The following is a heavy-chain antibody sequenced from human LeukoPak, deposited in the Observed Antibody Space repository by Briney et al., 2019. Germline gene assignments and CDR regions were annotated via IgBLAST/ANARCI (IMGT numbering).Heavy chain of an antibody. CDR2: INSDGSST. J-gene: IGHJ4*02. CDR1: GFTFSSYW. V-gene: IGHV3-74*01. CDR3: ARKLCVSGSYYWLDY. D-gene: IGHD3-10*01. Sequence: GGSLRLTCAASGFTFSSYWMHWVRQAPGKGLVWVSRINSDGSSTSYADSVKGRFTISRDNAKNTLYLQMNSLRAEDTAVYYFARKLCVSGSYYWLDYWGQGTLVTVSS.